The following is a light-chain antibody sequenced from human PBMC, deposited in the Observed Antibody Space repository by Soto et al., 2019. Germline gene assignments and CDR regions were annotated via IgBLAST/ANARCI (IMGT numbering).Light chain of an antibody. V-gene: IGLV2-14*01. CDR2: EVS. CDR3: SSYISSSTFVV. Sequence: QAVVTQPASVSGSPGQSITISCNGTSRDVGGYNYVSWHQQHPGKAPKVIITEVSNRPSGVSNRFSGSKSGNTASLTISGLQAEDEADYYCSSYISSSTFVVFGGGTKVTVL. CDR1: SRDVGGYNY. J-gene: IGLJ2*01.